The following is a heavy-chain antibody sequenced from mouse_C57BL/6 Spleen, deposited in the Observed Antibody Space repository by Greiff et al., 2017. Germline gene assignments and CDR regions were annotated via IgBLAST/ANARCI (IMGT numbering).Heavy chain of an antibody. D-gene: IGHD3-3*01. J-gene: IGHJ2*01. CDR3: ARGDLYFDY. CDR2: LNPSSGST. V-gene: IGHV1-7*01. CDR1: GYTFTSYW. Sequence: QVHVKQSGAELAKPGASVKLSCKASGYTFTSYWMHWVKQRPGQGLEWIGYLNPSSGSTKYNQKFKDKATLTADNTSSTAYMQLSSLTYEDSAVYYCARGDLYFDYWGQGTTLTVSS.